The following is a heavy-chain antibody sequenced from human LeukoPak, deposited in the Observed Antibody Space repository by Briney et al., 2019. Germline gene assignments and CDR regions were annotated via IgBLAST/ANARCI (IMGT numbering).Heavy chain of an antibody. CDR2: ISGSGGST. Sequence: QPGGSLRLSCAASGFTFSSYAMSWVRQAPGKGLEWVSAISGSGGSTYYADSVKGRFTISRDHSKNTLYLQMNSLRAEDTAVYYCAKDGSYDILTGYHAFDIWGQGTMVTVSS. J-gene: IGHJ3*02. CDR3: AKDGSYDILTGYHAFDI. D-gene: IGHD3-9*01. V-gene: IGHV3-23*01. CDR1: GFTFSSYA.